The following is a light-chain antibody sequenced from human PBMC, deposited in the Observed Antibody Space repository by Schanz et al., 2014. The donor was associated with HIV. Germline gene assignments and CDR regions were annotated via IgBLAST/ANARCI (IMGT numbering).Light chain of an antibody. CDR3: GTWDSSLSAGYVI. Sequence: QSVLTQPPSVSAAPGQTVTISCSGSSSNIGNNYVSWYQQLPGTAPKLLIYDNNQRPSGIPDRFSGSKSGTSATLGITGLQTGDEADYYCGTWDSSLSAGYVIFGGGTKLTVL. CDR2: DNN. V-gene: IGLV1-51*01. CDR1: SSNIGNNY. J-gene: IGLJ2*01.